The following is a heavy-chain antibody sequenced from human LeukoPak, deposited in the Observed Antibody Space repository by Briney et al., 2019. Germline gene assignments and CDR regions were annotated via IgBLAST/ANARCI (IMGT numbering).Heavy chain of an antibody. J-gene: IGHJ4*02. D-gene: IGHD1-26*01. CDR3: ARDYSGGASDY. CDR2: ISNDGSTT. CDR1: GFTLSSFW. V-gene: IGHV3-74*01. Sequence: GGSLRLSCAASGFTLSSFWMHWVRKAPGKGLVWVSRISNDGSTTIYADSVKGRFTISRDNAKDTLFLQMNSLTAEDTAVYYCARDYSGGASDYWGQGTLVTVSS.